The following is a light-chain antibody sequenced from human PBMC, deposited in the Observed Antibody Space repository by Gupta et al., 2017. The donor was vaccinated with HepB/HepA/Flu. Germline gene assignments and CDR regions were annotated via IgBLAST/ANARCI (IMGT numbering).Light chain of an antibody. CDR2: DAS. V-gene: IGKV1-39*01. CDR3: QESYSTPFT. J-gene: IGKJ3*01. Sequence: DIQMTQSPSSLSASVGDRVTITCRTSQAINKFVNWYQQKPGKAPNLLISDASTLQSGVPSRFSGSGSGTNFTLTISSLQPGDFATYYCQESYSTPFTFGPGSKVDIK. CDR1: QAINKF.